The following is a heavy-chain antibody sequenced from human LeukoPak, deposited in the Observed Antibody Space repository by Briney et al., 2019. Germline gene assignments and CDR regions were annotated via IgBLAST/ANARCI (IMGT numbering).Heavy chain of an antibody. Sequence: SETLSLTCTVSGYSISSGYYWGWIRQPPGKGLEWIGSIYHSGSTYYNPSLKSRVTISVDTSKNQFSLKLSSVTAADTAVYYCARVVAVAGTGYGDYWGQGTLVTVSS. CDR2: IYHSGST. V-gene: IGHV4-38-2*02. CDR1: GYSISSGYY. J-gene: IGHJ4*02. D-gene: IGHD6-19*01. CDR3: ARVVAVAGTGYGDY.